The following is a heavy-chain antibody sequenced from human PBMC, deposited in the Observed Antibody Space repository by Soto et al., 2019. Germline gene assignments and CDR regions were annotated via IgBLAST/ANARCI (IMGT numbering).Heavy chain of an antibody. J-gene: IGHJ4*02. CDR1: GGSIGSGGYY. Sequence: SETLSLTCTVSGGSIGSGGYYWTWLRQYPGKGLEWIGYIYYSGSTHYNPSLKSRVTISIGPSANAFSLRLTSVTAADSAVYFCAREFPSRTGFFDFWGQGGL. V-gene: IGHV4-31*03. CDR3: AREFPSRTGFFDF. CDR2: IYYSGST.